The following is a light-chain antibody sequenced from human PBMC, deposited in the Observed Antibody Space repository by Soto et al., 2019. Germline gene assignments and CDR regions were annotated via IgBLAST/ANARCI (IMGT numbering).Light chain of an antibody. CDR2: LAT. J-gene: IGKJ3*01. Sequence: DIQLTQSPSLLSASIGDRVTITCRASQDISRYLAWYQQNPGTAPRLLISLATTLQGGVPSRFSGSGSGTEVTLTISSLQPEEIDTYYCQQLDLYPITCGPGTAVDIQ. CDR3: QQLDLYPIT. CDR1: QDISRY. V-gene: IGKV1-9*01.